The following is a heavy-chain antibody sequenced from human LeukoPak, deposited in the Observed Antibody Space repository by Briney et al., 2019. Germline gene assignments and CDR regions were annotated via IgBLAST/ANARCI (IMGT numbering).Heavy chain of an antibody. Sequence: GGSLRLSCAASGFTFNKNWMTWVRQAPGKGLEWVADLDQDGNDRYYDYPVKGRFTISRDNAKNSLYLQMNSLRVEDTAMYYCAKEALGRAGHSYFDYWGQGALVTASP. V-gene: IGHV3-7*03. CDR1: GFTFNKNW. J-gene: IGHJ4*02. CDR2: LDQDGNDR. D-gene: IGHD3-16*01. CDR3: AKEALGRAGHSYFDY.